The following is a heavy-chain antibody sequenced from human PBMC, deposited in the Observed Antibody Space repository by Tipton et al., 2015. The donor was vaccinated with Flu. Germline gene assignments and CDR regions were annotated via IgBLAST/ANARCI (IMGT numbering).Heavy chain of an antibody. CDR3: AIERRFMRTRTYYYYGMDV. V-gene: IGHV1-18*01. J-gene: IGHJ6*02. CDR1: GHTFTTYV. Sequence: QLVQSGGEVKKPGASVMVSCKTSGHTFTTYVINWVRQAPGQGLEWMGWISTYNGNTNYAQKLQGRVSMTTDASMNTAYMELRRLRSDDTAVYYCAIERRFMRTRTYYYYGMDVWGQGTPVIVSS. CDR2: ISTYNGNT. D-gene: IGHD1-14*01.